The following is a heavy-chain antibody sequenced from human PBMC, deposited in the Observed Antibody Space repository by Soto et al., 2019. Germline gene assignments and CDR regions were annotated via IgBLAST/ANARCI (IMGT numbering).Heavy chain of an antibody. CDR2: IIPMSGRP. CDR3: TRRGRESANWFDP. Sequence: QLVQSGAEVKKPGSSVKVSCKASGGTFNSYAISWVRQAPGQGLEWTGGIIPMSGRPNYAQRFQGRVTISADKSTSTVYMEMSSLTKEDTAVYYCTRRGRESANWFDPWGQGTLVTVSS. V-gene: IGHV1-69*06. J-gene: IGHJ5*02. CDR1: GGTFNSYA.